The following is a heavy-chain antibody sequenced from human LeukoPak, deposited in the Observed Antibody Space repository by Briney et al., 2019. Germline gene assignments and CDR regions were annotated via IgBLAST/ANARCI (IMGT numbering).Heavy chain of an antibody. D-gene: IGHD3-10*01. CDR1: ELPFVTMV. J-gene: IGHJ4*02. V-gene: IGHV3-30*04. CDR2: IYLGEIYE. CDR3: ARDSTYYYDSGSSGPHYFDN. Sequence: GGSLNFSGQAFELPFVTMVLTWVGRPQGRGLKWFQFIYLGEIYEYYADSVKGRFTISRDNSKNTLYLQLNSLRAEDTAVYYCARDSTYYYDSGSSGPHYFDNWGQGTLVTVSS.